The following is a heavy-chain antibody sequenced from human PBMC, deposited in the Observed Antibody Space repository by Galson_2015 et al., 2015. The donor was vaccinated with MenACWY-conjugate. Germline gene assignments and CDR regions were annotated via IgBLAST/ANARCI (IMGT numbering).Heavy chain of an antibody. J-gene: IGHJ5*02. CDR1: GYTFSSYG. V-gene: IGHV1-18*04. Sequence: SVKVSCKASGYTFSSYGISWVRQAPGRGLEWMGWINPYNGNKDYAKKFQGRVTMTTDTSTSTAYMELRSLRSDDTAVYYCARDQFAIGYCSGGSCNSGNWFDPWGQGTLVTVSS. D-gene: IGHD2-15*01. CDR3: ARDQFAIGYCSGGSCNSGNWFDP. CDR2: INPYNGNK.